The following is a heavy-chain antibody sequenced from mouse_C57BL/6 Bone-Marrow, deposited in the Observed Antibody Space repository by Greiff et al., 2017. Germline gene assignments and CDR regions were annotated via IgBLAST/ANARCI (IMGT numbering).Heavy chain of an antibody. CDR3: TRAPNWYFDV. CDR2: ISSGGDYI. CDR1: GFTFSSYA. Sequence: EVQVVESGEGLVKPGGSLKLSYAASGFTFSSYAMSWVRQTPEKRLEWVAYISSGGDYIYYADTVKGRFTISRDNARNTLYLQMSSLKSEDTAMYYCTRAPNWYFDVWGTGTTVTVSS. V-gene: IGHV5-9-1*02. J-gene: IGHJ1*03.